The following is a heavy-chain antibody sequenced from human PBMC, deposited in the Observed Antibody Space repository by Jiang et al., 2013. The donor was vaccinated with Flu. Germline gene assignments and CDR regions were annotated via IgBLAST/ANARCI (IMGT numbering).Heavy chain of an antibody. Sequence: RLSCAASGFTFSSYAMSWVRQAPGKGLEWVSAISGSGGSTYYADSVKGRFTISRDNSKNTLYLQMNSLRAEDTAVYYCAKDERRSSGWYHYYYYGMDVWGQGTTVTVSS. CDR1: GFTFSSYA. D-gene: IGHD6-19*01. V-gene: IGHV3-23*01. J-gene: IGHJ6*02. CDR2: ISGSGGST. CDR3: AKDERRSSGWYHYYYYGMDV.